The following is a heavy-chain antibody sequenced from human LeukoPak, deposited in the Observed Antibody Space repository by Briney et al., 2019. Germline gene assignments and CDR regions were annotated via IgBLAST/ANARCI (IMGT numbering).Heavy chain of an antibody. D-gene: IGHD3-22*01. CDR3: ARVGGITMIVVLITDAFDI. V-gene: IGHV4-59*12. CDR1: GGSITSYQ. J-gene: IGHJ3*02. CDR2: ISYSGNI. Sequence: SETLSLTCSVSGGSITSYQWNWIRQPPGKGLEWIGNISYSGNINYNPFLKSRVTISVDTSKNQFSLRLSSVTAADTAVYYCARVGGITMIVVLITDAFDIWGQGTMVTVSS.